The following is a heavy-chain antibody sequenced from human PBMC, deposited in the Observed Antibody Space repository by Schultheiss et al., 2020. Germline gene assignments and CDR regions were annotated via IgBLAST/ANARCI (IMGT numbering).Heavy chain of an antibody. D-gene: IGHD1-1*01. V-gene: IGHV4-34*01. Sequence: SETLSLTCAVYGGSFSAYYWSWIRQPPGKGLEWIGDINHGGSTNYNPSLKSRVTISVDTSKNQFSLKLSSVTAADTAVYYCARHGRSAGRGFHLWGQGILVTVSS. CDR2: INHGGST. CDR3: ARHGRSAGRGFHL. CDR1: GGSFSAYY. J-gene: IGHJ5*02.